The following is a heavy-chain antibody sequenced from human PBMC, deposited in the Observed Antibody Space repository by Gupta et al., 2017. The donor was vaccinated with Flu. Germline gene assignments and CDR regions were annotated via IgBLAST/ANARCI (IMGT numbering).Heavy chain of an antibody. V-gene: IGHV3-23*01. Sequence: EVKLLESGGGLEQPGGSLRLSCAASGFAFTNYAMSWVRPAPGKGPQGVSSVRGTGGSTFYADSVKGRLTISRDNFKNTVYLQMNSLRVEDTAVYYCAKDHDADSTGSDGFDVWGQGTIITVSS. CDR2: VRGTGGST. D-gene: IGHD2-8*02. CDR3: AKDHDADSTGSDGFDV. CDR1: GFAFTNYA. J-gene: IGHJ3*01.